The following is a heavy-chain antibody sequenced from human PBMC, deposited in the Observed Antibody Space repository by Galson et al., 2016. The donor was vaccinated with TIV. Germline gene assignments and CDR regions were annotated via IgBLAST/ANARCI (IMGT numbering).Heavy chain of an antibody. V-gene: IGHV3-7*01. D-gene: IGHD5-12*01. J-gene: IGHJ5*02. CDR3: ARMFGLDSGYDA. CDR2: IKQDGSEK. CDR1: GFTFNNYW. Sequence: SLRLSCAASGFTFNNYWMSWVRQAPGKGLEWVANIKQDGSEKDYVDSVKGRFTISRDNSKNTLYLHMNSLRVEDTAVYYCARMFGLDSGYDAWGQGTLVTVSS.